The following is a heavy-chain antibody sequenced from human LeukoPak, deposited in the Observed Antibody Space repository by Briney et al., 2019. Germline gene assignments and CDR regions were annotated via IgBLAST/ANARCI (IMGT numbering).Heavy chain of an antibody. CDR1: GFTFSSYW. Sequence: GGSLRLSCAASGFTFSSYWMHWVRHAPGKGLVWVSRINSDGSSTSYADSVKGRLTISRDNAKNTLYLQMNSLRAEDTAVYYCARGITMVRGAISNWFDPWGQGTLVTVSS. D-gene: IGHD3-10*01. CDR2: INSDGSST. V-gene: IGHV3-74*01. J-gene: IGHJ5*02. CDR3: ARGITMVRGAISNWFDP.